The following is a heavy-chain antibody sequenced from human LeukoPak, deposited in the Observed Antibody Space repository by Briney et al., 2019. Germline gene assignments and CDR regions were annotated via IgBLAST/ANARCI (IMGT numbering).Heavy chain of an antibody. CDR2: FDPEDGET. Sequence: ALVKVSCKVSGYTLTELSMHWVRQAPGKGLEWMGGFDPEDGETIYAQKFQGRVTMTEDTSTDTAYMELSSLRSEDTAVYYCARDALLWFGEVLNFDYWGQGTLVTVSS. D-gene: IGHD3-10*01. CDR1: GYTLTELS. V-gene: IGHV1-24*01. J-gene: IGHJ4*02. CDR3: ARDALLWFGEVLNFDY.